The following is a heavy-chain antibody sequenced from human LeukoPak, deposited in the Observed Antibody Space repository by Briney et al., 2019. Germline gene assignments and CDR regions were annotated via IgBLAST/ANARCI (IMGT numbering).Heavy chain of an antibody. Sequence: KPSETLSLTCAVSGYSISSGYYWGWIRQPPGKGLEWIGSIYHSGSTYYNPSLKSRVTISVDTSKNQFSLKLSSVTAADTAVYYCARPMSSGWSDDAFDIWGQGTMVTVSS. CDR3: ARPMSSGWSDDAFDI. V-gene: IGHV4-38-2*01. D-gene: IGHD6-19*01. J-gene: IGHJ3*02. CDR1: GYSISSGYY. CDR2: IYHSGST.